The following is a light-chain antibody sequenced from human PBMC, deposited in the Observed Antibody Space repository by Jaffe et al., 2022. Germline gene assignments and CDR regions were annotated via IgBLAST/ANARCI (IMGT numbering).Light chain of an antibody. CDR3: QQYDNSPPTWT. CDR1: QTVTSIY. J-gene: IGKJ1*01. V-gene: IGKV3-20*01. CDR2: GAS. Sequence: EIVLTQSPGTLSLSPGERATLSCRASQTVTSIYLAWYQQKPGQAPRLLIYGASSRATGIPDRFSGSGSGTDFTLTISRLEPEDFAVYYCQQYDNSPPTWTFGQGTKVESK.